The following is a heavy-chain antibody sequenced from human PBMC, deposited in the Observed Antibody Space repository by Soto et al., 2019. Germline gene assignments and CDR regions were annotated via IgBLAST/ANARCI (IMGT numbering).Heavy chain of an antibody. CDR1: GGSISSYY. V-gene: IGHV4-59*01. Sequence: QVQLQESGPGLVKPSETLSLTCTVSGGSISSYYWSWIRQSPGKGLEWIGYIHYSGSTKSNPSLKSRVTISVDTSRIQVSLKLSSVTAADSAVYFCARARYQLLHPYYYGMDVWGQGTTVTVSS. CDR3: ARARYQLLHPYYYGMDV. CDR2: IHYSGST. D-gene: IGHD2-2*01. J-gene: IGHJ6*02.